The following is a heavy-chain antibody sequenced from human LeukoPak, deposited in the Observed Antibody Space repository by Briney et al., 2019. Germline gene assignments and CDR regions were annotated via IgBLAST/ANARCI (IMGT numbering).Heavy chain of an antibody. CDR1: GYSISSGYY. Sequence: PSETLSLTCTVSGYSISSGYYWGWIRQPPGKGLEWIGSIYHSGSTYYNPSLKSRVTISVDTSKNQFSLKLGSVTAADTAVYYCARAGYGGNSEVVWFDPWGQGTLVTVSS. D-gene: IGHD4-23*01. V-gene: IGHV4-38-2*02. CDR3: ARAGYGGNSEVVWFDP. CDR2: IYHSGST. J-gene: IGHJ5*02.